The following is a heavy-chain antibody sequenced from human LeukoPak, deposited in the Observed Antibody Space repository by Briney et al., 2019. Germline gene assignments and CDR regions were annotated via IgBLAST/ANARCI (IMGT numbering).Heavy chain of an antibody. J-gene: IGHJ4*02. Sequence: ASVKVSCKASGYTFTSYAMNWVRQAPGQGLEWMGWINTNTENPTYAQGFTGRFVFSLDTSVSTAYLQISSLKAEDTAVYYCARVGRIAAAGITQTIQNFDFWGQGTLVTVSS. CDR2: INTNTENP. V-gene: IGHV7-4-1*02. D-gene: IGHD6-13*01. CDR3: ARVGRIAAAGITQTIQNFDF. CDR1: GYTFTSYA.